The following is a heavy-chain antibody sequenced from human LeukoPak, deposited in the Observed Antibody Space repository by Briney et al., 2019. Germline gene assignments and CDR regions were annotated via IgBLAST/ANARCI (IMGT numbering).Heavy chain of an antibody. CDR2: MNHNSGNT. CDR1: GYTFTRYD. Sequence: SVKVSCKASGYTFTRYDINWVRQATGQGLEWKGWMNHNSGNTGYAQKFQGRVTITRNTSISTAYMELSSRRSEDTAVYYCARGVTIFGVASFDYWGQGTLVTVSS. V-gene: IGHV1-8*03. D-gene: IGHD3-3*01. J-gene: IGHJ4*02. CDR3: ARGVTIFGVASFDY.